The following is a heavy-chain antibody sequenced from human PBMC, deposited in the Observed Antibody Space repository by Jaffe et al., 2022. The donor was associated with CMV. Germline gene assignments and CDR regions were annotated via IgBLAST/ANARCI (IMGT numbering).Heavy chain of an antibody. CDR2: IWHDGSEK. Sequence: QVELVEAGGGVVQPGRSLRLSCVASGFTFSSYAMHWVRQAPGKGLEWVAVIWHDGSEKHYADFVKGRFTISRDNSKNTLYLQMNSLRVEDTAVYSCARESGYLYRYYMDVWGKGTTVTVSS. CDR1: GFTFSSYA. V-gene: IGHV3-33*08. D-gene: IGHD5-18*01. J-gene: IGHJ6*03. CDR3: ARESGYLYRYYMDV.